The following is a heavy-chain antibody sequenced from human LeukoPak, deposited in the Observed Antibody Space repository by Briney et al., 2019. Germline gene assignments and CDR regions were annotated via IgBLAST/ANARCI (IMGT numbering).Heavy chain of an antibody. CDR2: ISGSGSNI. Sequence: PGGSLRLSCAASGFTFNSYAMSWVRQAPGKGLEWVSGISGSGSNIYYADSVKGRFTISRDNAENSLYLQMNSLRAEDTAVYYCARDSVGRYWGQGTLVTVSS. D-gene: IGHD1-26*01. CDR3: ARDSVGRY. J-gene: IGHJ4*02. CDR1: GFTFNSYA. V-gene: IGHV3-23*01.